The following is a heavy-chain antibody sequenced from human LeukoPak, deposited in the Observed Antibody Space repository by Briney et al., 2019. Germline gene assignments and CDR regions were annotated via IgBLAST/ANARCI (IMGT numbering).Heavy chain of an antibody. J-gene: IGHJ4*02. Sequence: GGSLRLSCAASGFTFSSYGMHWVRQAPGKGLEWVAVLWSDGSNKYYADSVKGLFTISRDNSKNTLYLQMNSLRAEDTAVFYCARDNFGFDYWGQGTLVTVSS. V-gene: IGHV3-33*01. D-gene: IGHD1-20*01. CDR2: LWSDGSNK. CDR3: ARDNFGFDY. CDR1: GFTFSSYG.